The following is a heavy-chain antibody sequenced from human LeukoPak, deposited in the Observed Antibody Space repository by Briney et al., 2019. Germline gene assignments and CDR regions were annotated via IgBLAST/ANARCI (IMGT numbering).Heavy chain of an antibody. CDR3: TRDSGAN. J-gene: IGHJ4*02. V-gene: IGHV3-15*01. CDR1: GFTFSNAY. CDR2: IKSNTDGGTT. Sequence: PGGSLRLSCAASGFTFSNAYMTWVRQAPGKGLEWVGRIKSNTDGGTTDYAAPVKGRFTISRDDSKNTLYLQMNSMKTEDTAVYYCTRDSGANWGQGTLVTVSS.